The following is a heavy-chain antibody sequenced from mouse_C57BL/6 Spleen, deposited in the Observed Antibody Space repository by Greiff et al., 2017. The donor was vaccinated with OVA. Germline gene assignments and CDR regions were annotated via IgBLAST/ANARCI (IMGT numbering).Heavy chain of an antibody. CDR2: IDPSDSYT. V-gene: IGHV1-50*01. Sequence: QVQLQQSGAELVKPGASVKLSCKASGYTFTSYWMQWVKQRPGQGLEWIGEIDPSDSYTNYNQKFKGKATLTVDTSSSTAYMQLSSLTSEDSAVYYCARRYYGSNYAMDYWGQGTSVTVSS. J-gene: IGHJ4*01. D-gene: IGHD1-1*01. CDR1: GYTFTSYW. CDR3: ARRYYGSNYAMDY.